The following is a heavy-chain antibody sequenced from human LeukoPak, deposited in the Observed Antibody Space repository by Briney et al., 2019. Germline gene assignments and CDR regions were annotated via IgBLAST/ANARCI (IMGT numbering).Heavy chain of an antibody. CDR3: AKAPPDGARFFDF. Sequence: AGGSLRLSCAASGFTFSSYSMNWVRQAPGKGLEWVSYISSSSSTIYYADSVKGRFTISRDNAKNTLFLQINTLRAEDTAIYYCAKAPPDGARFFDFWGQGTVVTVSS. V-gene: IGHV3-48*01. J-gene: IGHJ3*01. D-gene: IGHD3-10*01. CDR2: ISSSSSTI. CDR1: GFTFSSYS.